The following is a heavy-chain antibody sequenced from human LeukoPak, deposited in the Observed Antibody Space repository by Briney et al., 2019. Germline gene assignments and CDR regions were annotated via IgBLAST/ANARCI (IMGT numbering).Heavy chain of an antibody. CDR3: AKDTFYDSSGYPDY. Sequence: GGSLRLSCAASGFTFSNYGMHWVRQAPGKGLEWVAFIRYDGSNKYYADSVKGRFTISRDNSKNTLYLQMNSLRAEDTAVYYCAKDTFYDSSGYPDYWGQGTLVTVSS. J-gene: IGHJ4*02. CDR1: GFTFSNYG. V-gene: IGHV3-30*02. CDR2: IRYDGSNK. D-gene: IGHD3-22*01.